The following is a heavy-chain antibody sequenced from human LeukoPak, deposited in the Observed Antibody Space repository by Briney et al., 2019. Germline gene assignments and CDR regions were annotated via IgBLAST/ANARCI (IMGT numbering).Heavy chain of an antibody. D-gene: IGHD3-16*02. CDR2: IIAGNGNT. CDR3: ARVGVWGSYRYLESYFDY. V-gene: IGHV1-3*01. CDR1: GYTFTSYA. Sequence: ASVKVSCTASGYTFTSYAIHWVRQAPGQSLEWMGWIIAGNGNTKYSQRFQGRVTITRDTSASTAYMELSSLRSDDTAVYYCARVGVWGSYRYLESYFDYWGQGTLVTVSS. J-gene: IGHJ4*02.